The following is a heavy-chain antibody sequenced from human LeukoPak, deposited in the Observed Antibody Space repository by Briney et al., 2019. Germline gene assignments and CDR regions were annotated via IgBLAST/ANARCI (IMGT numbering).Heavy chain of an antibody. CDR2: ISTNGGST. D-gene: IGHD6-19*01. CDR1: GFTFSSYP. CDR3: VKSEQWLLRRYYFDY. J-gene: IGHJ4*02. V-gene: IGHV3-64D*06. Sequence: GGSLRLSCSASGFTFSSYPMHWVRQAPGKGLEYVSAISTNGGSTYYADSVKGRFTISIDNSKNTLYLRMSSLRAEDTAVYYCVKSEQWLLRRYYFDYWGQGTLATVSS.